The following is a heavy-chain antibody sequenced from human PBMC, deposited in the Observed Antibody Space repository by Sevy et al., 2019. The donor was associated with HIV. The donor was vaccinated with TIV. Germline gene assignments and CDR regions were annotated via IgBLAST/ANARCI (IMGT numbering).Heavy chain of an antibody. V-gene: IGHV3-15*01. CDR1: GFTFSDAW. CDR2: VRSKGDGGTT. Sequence: GGSLRLSCAASGFTFSDAWLSWVRQAPGKGLEWVGRVRSKGDGGTTDYAAPVKGRFTIARDDSKNMLYVQMNSLKIEDTGVYYCTTEGADWGQGTRVTVSS. J-gene: IGHJ4*02. CDR3: TTEGAD.